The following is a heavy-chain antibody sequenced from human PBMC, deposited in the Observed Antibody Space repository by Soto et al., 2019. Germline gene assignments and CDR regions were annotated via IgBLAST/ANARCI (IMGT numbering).Heavy chain of an antibody. J-gene: IGHJ3*01. CDR1: GFNFRNFN. CDR2: VSGSSSYI. Sequence: GGSLRLSCEGSGFNFRNFNMIWVRQAPGKGLEWVSSVSGSSSYIYYADSVKGRFTVSRDNANNLVFLQMNGLRPEDTAMYYCARDLRGHYGPWGQGTMVTVSS. V-gene: IGHV3-21*06. D-gene: IGHD4-17*01. CDR3: ARDLRGHYGP.